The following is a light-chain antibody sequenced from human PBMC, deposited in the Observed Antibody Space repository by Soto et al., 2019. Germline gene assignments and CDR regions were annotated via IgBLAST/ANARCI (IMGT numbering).Light chain of an antibody. CDR2: SAS. CDR3: QLRTNWPPT. J-gene: IGKJ4*01. V-gene: IGKV3-11*01. Sequence: IVLTQSPATLSLSPGERATLSCRASQSVRNDLVWYHQKPGQAPRVLIYSASNRATGIPARFSGSGSGTDFTLTISSLEPEDFAVYYCQLRTNWPPTFGGGTKVEMK. CDR1: QSVRND.